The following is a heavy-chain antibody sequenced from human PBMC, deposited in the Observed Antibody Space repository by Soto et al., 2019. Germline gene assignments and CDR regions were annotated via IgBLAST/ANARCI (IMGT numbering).Heavy chain of an antibody. CDR2: INSDGSTT. CDR3: ARDMRGSGSYYIYGMDV. D-gene: IGHD3-10*01. V-gene: IGHV3-74*01. Sequence: GGSLRLSCVASGFTFSSYWMHWVRQAPRKGLVWVSRINSDGSTTNYADSVKGRFTISRDNAKNTLYLQMNSLRAEDTAVYYCARDMRGSGSYYIYGMDVWGQGTTVTVSS. J-gene: IGHJ6*02. CDR1: GFTFSSYW.